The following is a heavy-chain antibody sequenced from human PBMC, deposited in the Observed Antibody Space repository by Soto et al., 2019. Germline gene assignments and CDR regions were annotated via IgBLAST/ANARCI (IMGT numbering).Heavy chain of an antibody. CDR2: IYHSGST. CDR3: ARTGGESYWAPKVFDY. Sequence: PSETLSLTCAVSGGSIISSNWWSCVRQPPGKGLEWIGEIYHSGSTNYNPSLKSRVTISVDKSKNQFSLKLSSVTAADTAVYYCARTGGESYWAPKVFDYWGQGTLVTVSS. CDR1: GGSIISSNW. D-gene: IGHD1-26*01. V-gene: IGHV4-4*02. J-gene: IGHJ4*02.